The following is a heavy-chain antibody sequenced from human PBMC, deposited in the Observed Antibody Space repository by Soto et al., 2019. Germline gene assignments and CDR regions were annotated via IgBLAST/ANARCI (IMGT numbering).Heavy chain of an antibody. CDR2: ISYDGSNK. V-gene: IGHV3-30*18. CDR1: GFTFSNYG. J-gene: IGHJ3*02. CDR3: AKDLGSGSYLFDAFDI. Sequence: GGSLRLSCAASGFTFSNYGMHWVRQAPGKGLEWVAVISYDGSNKYYADSVKGLFTISRDNSKNTLYLQMNSLRAEDTAVYYCAKDLGSGSYLFDAFDIWGQGTMVTVSS. D-gene: IGHD1-26*01.